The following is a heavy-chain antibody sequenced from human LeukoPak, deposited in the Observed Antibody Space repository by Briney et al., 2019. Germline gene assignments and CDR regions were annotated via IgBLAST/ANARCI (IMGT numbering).Heavy chain of an antibody. J-gene: IGHJ6*02. Sequence: GASVKVSCKASGGIFSSYAISWVRQAPGQGLEWMGGIIPIFGIANYAQKFQGRVTITADESTSTAYMELSSLRSEDTAVYYCARLPLRSIAVGYYGMDVWGQGTTVTVSS. CDR3: ARLPLRSIAVGYYGMDV. D-gene: IGHD6-6*01. CDR2: IIPIFGIA. V-gene: IGHV1-69*13. CDR1: GGIFSSYA.